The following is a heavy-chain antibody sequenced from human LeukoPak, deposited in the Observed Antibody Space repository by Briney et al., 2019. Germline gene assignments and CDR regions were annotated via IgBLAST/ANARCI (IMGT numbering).Heavy chain of an antibody. Sequence: GASVKVSCKASGYTFTGYYMHWVRQAPGQGLEWMGWINPNSGGTNYAQKFQGRVTMTRDTSISTAYMELSRLRSDDTVVYYCARGHCGGDCYDNWFDPWGQGTLVTVSS. J-gene: IGHJ5*02. CDR1: GYTFTGYY. D-gene: IGHD2-21*02. CDR3: ARGHCGGDCYDNWFDP. CDR2: INPNSGGT. V-gene: IGHV1-2*02.